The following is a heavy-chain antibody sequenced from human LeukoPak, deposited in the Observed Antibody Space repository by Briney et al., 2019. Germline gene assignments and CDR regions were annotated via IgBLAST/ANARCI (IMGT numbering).Heavy chain of an antibody. Sequence: TGGSLRLSCAASGFTVSSNYMSWVRQPPGKGLEWIGSIYYSGSTYYNPSLKSRVTISVDTSKNQFSLKLSSVTAADTAVYYCARDLGIAAAGPPTGFDPWGQGTLVTVSS. CDR3: ARDLGIAAAGPPTGFDP. CDR1: GFTVSSNY. CDR2: IYYSGST. J-gene: IGHJ5*02. D-gene: IGHD6-13*01. V-gene: IGHV4-39*07.